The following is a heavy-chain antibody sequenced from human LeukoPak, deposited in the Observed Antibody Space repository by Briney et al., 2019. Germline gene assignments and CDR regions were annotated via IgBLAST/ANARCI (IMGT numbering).Heavy chain of an antibody. D-gene: IGHD6-13*01. Sequence: PGGSLRLSCAASGFPFSSYWMTWVRQAPGKGLEWVANIKGDGSEKYYVHSVKGRFTISRDNAKDSLYLQMDSLRAEDTALYCCASERPSSSWYDFWGQGTLVTVSS. CDR2: IKGDGSEK. CDR3: ASERPSSSWYDF. J-gene: IGHJ5*01. CDR1: GFPFSSYW. V-gene: IGHV3-7*01.